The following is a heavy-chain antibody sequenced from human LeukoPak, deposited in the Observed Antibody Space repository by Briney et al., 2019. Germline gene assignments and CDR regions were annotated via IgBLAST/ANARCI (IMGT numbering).Heavy chain of an antibody. CDR2: MNPNSGNT. V-gene: IGHV1-8*01. Sequence: VSVKVSCKASGYTFTSYDINWVRQATGQGLEWMGWMNPNSGNTGYAQKFQGRVTMTRNTSISTAYMELSSLRSEDTAVYYYARGNKARRGVIAAAGSRYYFDYWGQGTLVTVSS. CDR1: GYTFTSYD. J-gene: IGHJ4*02. CDR3: ARGNKARRGVIAAAGSRYYFDY. D-gene: IGHD6-13*01.